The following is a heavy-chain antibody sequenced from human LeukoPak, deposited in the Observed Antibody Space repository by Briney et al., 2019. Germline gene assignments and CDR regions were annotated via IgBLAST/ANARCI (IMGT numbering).Heavy chain of an antibody. CDR1: GFTFSSYG. CDR3: ARDLLGWELHYFDY. CDR2: IRYDGSNK. D-gene: IGHD1-26*01. Sequence: PGGSLRLSCAASGFTFSSYGMHWVRQAPGKGLEWVAFIRYDGSNKYYADSVKGRFSISRDNAKNSLYLQMNSLRAEDRAVYYCARDLLGWELHYFDYWGQGTLVTVSS. J-gene: IGHJ4*02. V-gene: IGHV3-30*02.